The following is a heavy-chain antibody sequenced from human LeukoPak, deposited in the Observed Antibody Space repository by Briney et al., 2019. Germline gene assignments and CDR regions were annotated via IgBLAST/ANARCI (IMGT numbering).Heavy chain of an antibody. CDR3: AGGKYYCSGGTCAPHFDS. CDR2: INHSGSN. J-gene: IGHJ4*02. CDR1: GGSICGYY. Sequence: SETLSLTCSVNGGSICGYYSTWVRHPPRKGLEWIGAINHSGSNIYNPALKSRRTISVNTTNNQISLKQTYLTAADTAVYYCAGGKYYCSGGTCAPHFDSWGQGTLVIVSS. V-gene: IGHV4-34*01. D-gene: IGHD2-15*01.